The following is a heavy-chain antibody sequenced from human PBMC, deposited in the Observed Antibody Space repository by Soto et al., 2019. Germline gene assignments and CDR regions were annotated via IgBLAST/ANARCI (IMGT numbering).Heavy chain of an antibody. CDR1: GFTVSSNY. Sequence: EVQLVESGGGLIQPGGSLRLSCAASGFTVSSNYMSWVRQAPGKGLEWVSIIYSGGSTYYADSVKGLFTISRDNSKNTLYLQMNSLRAEDTAVYYCARDRGLTYSNCILYGMDVWGQGTTVTVSS. D-gene: IGHD4-4*01. CDR3: ARDRGLTYSNCILYGMDV. CDR2: IYSGGST. J-gene: IGHJ6*02. V-gene: IGHV3-53*01.